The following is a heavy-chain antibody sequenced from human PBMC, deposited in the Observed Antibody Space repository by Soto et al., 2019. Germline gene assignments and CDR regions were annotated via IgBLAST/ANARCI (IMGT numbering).Heavy chain of an antibody. D-gene: IGHD6-19*01. CDR1: GFTFSSYG. Sequence: QVQLVESGGGVVQPGRSLRLSCAASGFTFSSYGMHWVRQAPGKGLEWVAVIWYDGSNKYYADSVKGRFTISRDNSKNTLYLQMNSLRAEDTAVYYCARDASSGGYGFDYWGQGTLVTVSS. CDR2: IWYDGSNK. J-gene: IGHJ4*02. CDR3: ARDASSGGYGFDY. V-gene: IGHV3-33*01.